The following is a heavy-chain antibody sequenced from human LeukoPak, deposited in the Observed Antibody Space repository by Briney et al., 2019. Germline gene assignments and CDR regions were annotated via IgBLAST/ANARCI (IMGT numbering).Heavy chain of an antibody. CDR3: ARSGSTGYSLDY. D-gene: IGHD3-22*01. V-gene: IGHV1-2*02. CDR2: IDPNSGDT. J-gene: IGHJ4*02. Sequence: GASVTVSCKASVYSFTNYFIHWVRQARGQGLEWMGCIDPNSGDTKYAQKFQGRVSMPRDTSTRTAYMELSRLRSDDTAVYFCARSGSTGYSLDYWGQGTLVTVSS. CDR1: VYSFTNYF.